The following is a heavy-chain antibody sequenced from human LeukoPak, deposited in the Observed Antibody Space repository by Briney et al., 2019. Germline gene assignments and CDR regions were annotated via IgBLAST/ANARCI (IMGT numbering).Heavy chain of an antibody. CDR3: VNQISGWVY. CDR1: GFTFDRVA. V-gene: IGHV3-64D*06. CDR2: IGSNGRST. J-gene: IGHJ4*02. Sequence: GGSLRLSCSASGFTFDRVAMHWVRQAPGKGLEYLSGIGSNGRSTHNADSVTGRLTIARDNSTNTLFLQMTSLRAEDTAVYYCVNQISGWVYWGQGTLVTVSS. D-gene: IGHD6-19*01.